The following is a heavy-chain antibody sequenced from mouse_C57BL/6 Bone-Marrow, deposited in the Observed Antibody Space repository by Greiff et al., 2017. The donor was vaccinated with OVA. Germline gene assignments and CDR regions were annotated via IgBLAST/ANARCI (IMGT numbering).Heavy chain of an antibody. CDR2: IYPGNSDT. V-gene: IGHV1-5*01. CDR1: GYTFTSYW. CDR3: TRTLDTVVEYYYAMDY. J-gene: IGHJ4*01. D-gene: IGHD1-1*01. Sequence: EVKLQESGTVLARPGASVKMSCKTSGYTFTSYWMHWVKQRPGQGLEWIGAIYPGNSDTSYNQKFKGKAKLTAVTSASTAYMELSRLTSEDSAVYYCTRTLDTVVEYYYAMDYWGQGTSVTVSS.